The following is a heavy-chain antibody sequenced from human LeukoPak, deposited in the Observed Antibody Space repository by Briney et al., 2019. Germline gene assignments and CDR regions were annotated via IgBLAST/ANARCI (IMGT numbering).Heavy chain of an antibody. CDR3: ARRGYCSSTSCSNTGYYFDY. CDR2: TSSSGSTI. J-gene: IGHJ4*02. Sequence: GGSLRLSCAASGFTFSDYYMSWIRQAPGKGLEWVSYTSSSGSTIYYADSVKGRFTISRDNAKNSLYLQMNSLRAEDTAVYYCARRGYCSSTSCSNTGYYFDYWGQGTLVTVSS. D-gene: IGHD2-2*01. V-gene: IGHV3-11*04. CDR1: GFTFSDYY.